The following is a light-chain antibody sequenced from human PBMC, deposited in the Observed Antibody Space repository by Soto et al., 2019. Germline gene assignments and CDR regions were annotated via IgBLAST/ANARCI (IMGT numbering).Light chain of an antibody. CDR1: QSISSW. CDR3: QQLYT. Sequence: DIQMTQSPSTLSASVGDRVTITCRASQSISSWLAWYQQKPGKAPKLLIYDASSVESGVPSRFSGSGSGTEFTLTISSLQPDDFATYYCQQLYTFGQGTKLEIK. V-gene: IGKV1-5*01. CDR2: DAS. J-gene: IGKJ2*01.